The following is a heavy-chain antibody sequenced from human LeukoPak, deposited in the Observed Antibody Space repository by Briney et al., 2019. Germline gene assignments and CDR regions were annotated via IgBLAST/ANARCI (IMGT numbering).Heavy chain of an antibody. CDR1: GFTFSSYS. CDR3: ARERMYSGSGSTYPYYDY. V-gene: IGHV3-21*01. J-gene: IGHJ4*02. D-gene: IGHD3-10*01. CDR2: ISSSSSYI. Sequence: GGSLRLSCAASGFTFSSYSMNWVRQAPGKGLEWVSSISSSSSYIYYADSVKGRFTISRDNAKNSLYLQKNSLRAEDTAEYFCARERMYSGSGSTYPYYDYWGQGTLVTVSS.